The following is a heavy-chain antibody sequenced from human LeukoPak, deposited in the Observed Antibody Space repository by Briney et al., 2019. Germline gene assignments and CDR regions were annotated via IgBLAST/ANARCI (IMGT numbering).Heavy chain of an antibody. V-gene: IGHV3-23*01. Sequence: GGSLRLSCAASGFTFSSYWMSWVRQAPGKGLEWVSPISGSGGSTYYADSVKGRFTISRDNSKNTLYLQMNSLRAEDTAVYYCAKEGRYYDFWSGYYHFDYWGQGTLVTVSS. J-gene: IGHJ4*02. D-gene: IGHD3-3*01. CDR1: GFTFSSYW. CDR3: AKEGRYYDFWSGYYHFDY. CDR2: ISGSGGST.